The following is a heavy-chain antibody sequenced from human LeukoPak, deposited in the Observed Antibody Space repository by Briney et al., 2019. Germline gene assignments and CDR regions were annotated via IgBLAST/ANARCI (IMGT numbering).Heavy chain of an antibody. D-gene: IGHD6-19*01. J-gene: IGHJ4*02. V-gene: IGHV3-30*02. CDR3: AKGLRDSSGWTFDY. Sequence: GGSLRLYCAASGFTFSSYGMHWVRQAPGKGLEWVAFIRYDGSNKYYADSVKGRFTISRDNSKNTLYLQMNSLRAEDTAVYYCAKGLRDSSGWTFDYWGQGTLVTVSS. CDR2: IRYDGSNK. CDR1: GFTFSSYG.